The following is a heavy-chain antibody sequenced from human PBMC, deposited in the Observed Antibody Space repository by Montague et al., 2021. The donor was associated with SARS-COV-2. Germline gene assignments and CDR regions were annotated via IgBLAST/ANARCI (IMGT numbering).Heavy chain of an antibody. CDR2: IFYTATT. Sequence: SETLSLTCAVSGGSVDSGCYFWSWIRQPPGKGLEWNGNIFYTATTNSNPSLKSRVTISIDTSQNQLSLNPSSVATADTAVYYCARLQRDFEWCDFDFWGQGTLVTVSS. V-gene: IGHV4-61*01. J-gene: IGHJ4*02. CDR1: GGSVDSGCYF. CDR3: ARLQRDFEWCDFDF. D-gene: IGHD3-9*01.